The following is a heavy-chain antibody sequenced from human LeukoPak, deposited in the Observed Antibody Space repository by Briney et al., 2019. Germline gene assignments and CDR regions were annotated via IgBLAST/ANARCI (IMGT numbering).Heavy chain of an antibody. CDR3: ARVQVVPAAISPSGYYYYGMDV. V-gene: IGHV4-59*01. CDR1: GGSISSYY. Sequence: PSETLSLTCTVSGGSISSYYWSWIRQPPGKGLEWIGYIYSSGSTNYNPSLKSRVTISVDTSKNQFSLKLSSVTAADPAVYYCARVQVVPAAISPSGYYYYGMDVWGKGTTVTVSS. J-gene: IGHJ6*04. CDR2: IYSSGST. D-gene: IGHD2-2*01.